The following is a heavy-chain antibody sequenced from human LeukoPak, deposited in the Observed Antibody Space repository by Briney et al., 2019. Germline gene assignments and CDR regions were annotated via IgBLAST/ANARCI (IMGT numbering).Heavy chain of an antibody. CDR1: GYIFTTYD. CDR3: TREGVYAPDPSSYHRAPFDV. CDR2: IVPVLGVS. Sequence: SVKVSCKASGYIFTTYDINWVRQAPGQGLEWMGRIVPVLGVSNFAQKFQGRVTITADKSTNTAHMELNRLESGDTAVYYCTREGVYAPDPSSYHRAPFDVWGQGTVVIVSS. J-gene: IGHJ3*01. D-gene: IGHD3-16*02. V-gene: IGHV1-69*04.